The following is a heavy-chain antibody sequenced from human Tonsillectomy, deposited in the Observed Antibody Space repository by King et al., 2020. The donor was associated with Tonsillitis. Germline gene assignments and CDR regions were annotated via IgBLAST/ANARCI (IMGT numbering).Heavy chain of an antibody. CDR2: ISGSGGGT. Sequence: VQLVESGGGLVQPGGSLRLSCAASGFTFSSYAMSWVRQAPGKGLEWVSGISGSGGGTYYADSVKGRFIISRDNSKNTLYLQMKSLRAEDTAVYYCAKAAQPNRDWYFDLWGRGTLVTVSS. CDR3: AKAAQPNRDWYFDL. J-gene: IGHJ2*01. D-gene: IGHD1-14*01. V-gene: IGHV3-23*04. CDR1: GFTFSSYA.